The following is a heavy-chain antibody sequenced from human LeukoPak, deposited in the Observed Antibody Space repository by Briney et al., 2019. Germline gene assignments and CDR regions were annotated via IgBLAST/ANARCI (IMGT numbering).Heavy chain of an antibody. V-gene: IGHV4-59*01. CDR3: ARAAFMVRGVISFDYYYYYMDV. Sequence: PSETLSLTCTVSGGSISSYYWSWIRQPPGKGLEWIGYIYHGGSTNYNPSLKSRVTISVDTSKNQFSLKLSSVTAADTAVYYCARAAFMVRGVISFDYYYYYMDVWGKGTTVTVSS. CDR1: GGSISSYY. CDR2: IYHGGST. D-gene: IGHD3-10*01. J-gene: IGHJ6*03.